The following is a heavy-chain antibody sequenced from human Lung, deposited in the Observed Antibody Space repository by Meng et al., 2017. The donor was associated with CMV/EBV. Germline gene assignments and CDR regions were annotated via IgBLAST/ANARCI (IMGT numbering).Heavy chain of an antibody. J-gene: IGHJ4*02. Sequence: GXXLVXPTQTLTLTCTFSGFSLSNSGRSVSWIRQPPGKALEWLARIEWDDDKFYSTSLKTRLTISKDTSNNQVVLTMTNMDAVDTATYYCARMDTGSGSYYDYXGQGXLVTVSS. CDR2: IEWDDDK. D-gene: IGHD3-10*01. CDR1: GFSLSNSGRS. V-gene: IGHV2-70D*14. CDR3: ARMDTGSGSYYDY.